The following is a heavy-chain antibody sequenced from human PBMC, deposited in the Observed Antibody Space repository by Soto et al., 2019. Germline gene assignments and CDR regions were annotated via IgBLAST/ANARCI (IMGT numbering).Heavy chain of an antibody. V-gene: IGHV3-30*18. D-gene: IGHD3-16*01. CDR3: AKEGGEGEPFTYYYYYGMDV. CDR2: ISYDGSNK. J-gene: IGHJ6*02. CDR1: GFTFSSYG. Sequence: QVQLVESGGGVVQPGRSLRLSCAASGFTFSSYGMHWVRQAPGKGLEWVAVISYDGSNKYYADSVKGRFTISRDNSKNTLYLQMNSLRAEDTAVYYCAKEGGEGEPFTYYYYYGMDVWGQGITVTVSS.